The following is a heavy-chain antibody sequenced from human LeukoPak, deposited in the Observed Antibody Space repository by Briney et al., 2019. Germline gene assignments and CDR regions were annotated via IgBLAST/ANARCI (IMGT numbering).Heavy chain of an antibody. CDR1: GSTFSSYS. D-gene: IGHD3/OR15-3a*01. J-gene: IGHJ3*02. CDR2: ISSSSSYI. CDR3: ARADWTNAFDI. V-gene: IGHV3-21*01. Sequence: GGSLRLSCAASGSTFSSYSMNWVRQAPGKGLEWVSSISSSSSYIYYADSVKGRFTISRDNAKNSLYLQMNSLRAEDTAVYYCARADWTNAFDIWGQGTMVTVSS.